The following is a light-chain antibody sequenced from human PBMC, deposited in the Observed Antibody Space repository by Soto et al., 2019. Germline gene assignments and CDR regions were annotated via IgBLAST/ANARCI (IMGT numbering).Light chain of an antibody. CDR3: KQYGTSPRT. J-gene: IGKJ1*01. V-gene: IGKV3-20*01. Sequence: DIVLTQSPGTLSLSPGEGATLSCRASQSVSSNYLAWYQQKPGQAPRLLMYGASTRATGIADRFSGRGSGTDFTLTIGRLEPEDFAVYYCKQYGTSPRTFGQGTKVEIK. CDR2: GAS. CDR1: QSVSSNY.